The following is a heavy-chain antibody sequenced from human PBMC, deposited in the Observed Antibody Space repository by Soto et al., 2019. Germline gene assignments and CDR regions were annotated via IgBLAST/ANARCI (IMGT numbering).Heavy chain of an antibody. CDR3: AKELRTPSGWYANYYYGMDV. Sequence: GGSLRLSCAASGFTFSSYGMHWVRQAPGKGLEWVAVISYDGSNKYYADSVKGRFTISRDNSKNTLYLQMNSLRAEDTAVYYCAKELRTPSGWYANYYYGMDVWGQGTTVTVSS. CDR2: ISYDGSNK. J-gene: IGHJ6*02. CDR1: GFTFSSYG. D-gene: IGHD6-19*01. V-gene: IGHV3-30*18.